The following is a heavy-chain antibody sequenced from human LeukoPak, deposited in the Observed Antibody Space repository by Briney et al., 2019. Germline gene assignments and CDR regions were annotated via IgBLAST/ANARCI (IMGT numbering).Heavy chain of an antibody. CDR1: GFGFSNYW. CDR3: AREASLNYMDV. J-gene: IGHJ6*03. V-gene: IGHV3-7*01. CDR2: IKQDEGEK. Sequence: GGSLRLSCAASGFGFSNYWMSWVRQAPGKGLEWVANIKQDEGEKYYVDSVRGRFTISRDNAKNSLYLQMNSLRAEDTAVYYCAREASLNYMDVWGKGTTVTVSS.